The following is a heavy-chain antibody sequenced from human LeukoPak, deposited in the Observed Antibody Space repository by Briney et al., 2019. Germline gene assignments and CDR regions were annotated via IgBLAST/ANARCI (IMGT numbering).Heavy chain of an antibody. D-gene: IGHD3-22*01. CDR1: GFTFSSCG. CDR3: AKRYYDTSAYPD. Sequence: GGSLRLSCGASGFTFSSCGMNWVRQAPGKGLEWVSTISGSGGSTYYADSVKGRFTISRDNSQSTLYLQMNSLRAEDTAVYYCAKRYYDTSAYPDWGQGTLVTVSS. CDR2: ISGSGGST. J-gene: IGHJ4*02. V-gene: IGHV3-23*01.